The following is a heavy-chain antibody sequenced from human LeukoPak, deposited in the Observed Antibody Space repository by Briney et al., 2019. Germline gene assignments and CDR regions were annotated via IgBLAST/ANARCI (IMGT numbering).Heavy chain of an antibody. CDR2: ISSSSTYI. CDR3: AREGFDY. CDR1: GFTFSSYS. Sequence: GGSLRLSCAASGFTFSSYSMNWVRQAPGKGLEWVSSISSSSTYIYYADSVKGRSTISRDNAKNSLYLQMNSLRAEDTAVYFCAREGFDYWGQGTLVTVSS. J-gene: IGHJ4*02. V-gene: IGHV3-21*01.